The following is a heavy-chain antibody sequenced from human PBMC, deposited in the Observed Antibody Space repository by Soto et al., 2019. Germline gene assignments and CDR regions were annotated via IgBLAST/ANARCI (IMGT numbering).Heavy chain of an antibody. CDR1: GGSISSSSYY. V-gene: IGHV4-39*01. D-gene: IGHD6-13*01. Sequence: QLQLQESGPGLVKPSETLSLTCTVSGGSISSSSYYWGWIRQPPGKGLEWIGSIYYSGSTYYNPSLKSRVTISVDTSKNQFSLKLSSVTAADTAVYYCARHADSSWYLLSGNWFDPWGQGTLVTVSS. CDR3: ARHADSSWYLLSGNWFDP. J-gene: IGHJ5*02. CDR2: IYYSGST.